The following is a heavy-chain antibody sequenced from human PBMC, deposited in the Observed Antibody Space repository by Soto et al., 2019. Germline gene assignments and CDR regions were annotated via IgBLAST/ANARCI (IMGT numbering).Heavy chain of an antibody. D-gene: IGHD6-19*01. V-gene: IGHV3-74*01. CDR2: VNSDGTST. CDR1: GFTLSSYW. J-gene: IGHJ4*02. CDR3: ESVAYSTGWYGY. Sequence: EVQLVESGGGLVQPGGSLRLSCAASGFTLSSYWMHWVCQAPEKGLVWVSRVNSDGTSTSYADSVKGRFIISRDNAKNTLYLQMNSLRAEDTAIYYWESVAYSTGWYGYWGQGTLVTVSS.